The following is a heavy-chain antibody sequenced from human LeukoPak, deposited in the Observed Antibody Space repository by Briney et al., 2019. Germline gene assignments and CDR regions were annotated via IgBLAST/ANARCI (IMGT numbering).Heavy chain of an antibody. Sequence: SVTVSCPASAGTFSSYAISWVRHAPGQGLEGMGMIIPILGIANYAQKFQGRVTITADKSTSTAYMELSSLRSEDTAVYYCARVDTAMVIDYWGQGTLVTVSS. D-gene: IGHD5-18*01. CDR3: ARVDTAMVIDY. CDR2: IIPILGIA. J-gene: IGHJ4*02. CDR1: AGTFSSYA. V-gene: IGHV1-69*04.